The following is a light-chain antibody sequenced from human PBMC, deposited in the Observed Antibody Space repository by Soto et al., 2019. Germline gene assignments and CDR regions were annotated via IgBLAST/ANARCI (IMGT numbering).Light chain of an antibody. CDR3: QHYGSSSWT. CDR1: QSVTSNF. V-gene: IGKV3-20*01. Sequence: EIVLTQSPGTLSLSPGEGATLSCRASQSVTSNFLAWYQQKPGQAPRLLIFGASNRATGIPDKFSGSGSGTDFTLTISRLEPDDFAVYYCQHYGSSSWTFGQGTKVDIK. J-gene: IGKJ1*01. CDR2: GAS.